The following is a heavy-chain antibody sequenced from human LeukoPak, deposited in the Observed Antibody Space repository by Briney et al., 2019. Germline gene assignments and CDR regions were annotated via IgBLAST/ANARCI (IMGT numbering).Heavy chain of an antibody. CDR3: VKGQLVLYGLYPFDY. J-gene: IGHJ4*02. CDR1: GFTFSSYA. Sequence: GSLSLSCAASGFTFSSYAMSWVRPAPGKGLEWVSAISGSGGSTYYADSVKGRFTISRDNSKNTLYLQMNSLRAEDTAVYYCVKGQLVLYGLYPFDYWGQGTLVTVSS. CDR2: ISGSGGST. D-gene: IGHD1-1*01. V-gene: IGHV3-23*01.